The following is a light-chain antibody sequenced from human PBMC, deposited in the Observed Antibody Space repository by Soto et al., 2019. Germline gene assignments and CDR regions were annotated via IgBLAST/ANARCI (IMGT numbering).Light chain of an antibody. CDR3: QQYYSFPLT. V-gene: IGKV1D-8*04. Sequence: VICMTQSPSLLSSSTLDIVILLFLLSQGISSYLAWYQQKPGKAPELLIYAASTLQSGVPSRFSGSGSGTDFTLTISCLQSEDFATYYCQQYYSFPLTFGGGTKVDI. CDR2: AAS. CDR1: QGISSY. J-gene: IGKJ4*01.